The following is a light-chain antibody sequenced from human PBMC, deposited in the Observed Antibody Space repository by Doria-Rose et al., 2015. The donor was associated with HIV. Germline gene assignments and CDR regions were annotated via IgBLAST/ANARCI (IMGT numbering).Light chain of an antibody. CDR1: HDINNY. CDR2: GAS. J-gene: IGKJ1*01. CDR3: LQHNSYPRT. V-gene: IGKV1-17*03. Sequence: AMSASVGDKVTITCRASHDINNYLAWFQQKPGKAPKRLIYGASSLHSGVPSRFSGSGSGTEFTLTISSLQPEDFATYYCLQHNSYPRTFGQGTKVDIK.